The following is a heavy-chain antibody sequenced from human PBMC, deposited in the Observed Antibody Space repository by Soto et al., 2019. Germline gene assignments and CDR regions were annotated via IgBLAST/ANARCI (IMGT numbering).Heavy chain of an antibody. V-gene: IGHV3-23*01. D-gene: IGHD3-3*01. CDR3: AKDSVGITSFGVALEAFDS. CDR2: LSGSGGST. Sequence: EVQLLESGGGLVQPGGSLRLSCAASGFTFSSYAMSWVRQSPGKGLEWVSALSGSGGSTYYADSVKGRFTISRDNSKHTLYLQLNSVGAEDTAVYYCAKDSVGITSFGVALEAFDSWVQGTMVTASS. CDR1: GFTFSSYA. J-gene: IGHJ3*02.